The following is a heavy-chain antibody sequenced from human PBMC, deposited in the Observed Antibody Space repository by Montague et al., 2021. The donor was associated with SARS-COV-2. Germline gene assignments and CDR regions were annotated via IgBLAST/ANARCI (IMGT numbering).Heavy chain of an antibody. V-gene: IGHV4-34*01. Sequence: SETLSLTCAISGGSFSNYYWSWIRQPPGKGLEWIGEVNQSGTTIYNPSVKSGVTISVDTSKNQFSLKLSSVTAADTAVYYCARVRYYSSGTSLGMDVWGQGTTVTVSS. J-gene: IGHJ6*02. D-gene: IGHD3-10*01. CDR3: ARVRYYSSGTSLGMDV. CDR2: VNQSGTT. CDR1: GGSFSNYY.